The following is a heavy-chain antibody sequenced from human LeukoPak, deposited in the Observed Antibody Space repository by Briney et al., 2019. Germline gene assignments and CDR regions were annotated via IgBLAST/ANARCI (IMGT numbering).Heavy chain of an antibody. Sequence: GGSLRLSCAASGLTFSSYAMHWVRKAPGKGLEYVSAISSNGGSTYYANSVKGRFTISRDNSKNTLYLQMGSLRAEDMAVYYCARDDYGDYGGLFGYWGQGTLVTVSS. CDR2: ISSNGGST. CDR1: GLTFSSYA. J-gene: IGHJ4*02. D-gene: IGHD4-17*01. V-gene: IGHV3-64*01. CDR3: ARDDYGDYGGLFGY.